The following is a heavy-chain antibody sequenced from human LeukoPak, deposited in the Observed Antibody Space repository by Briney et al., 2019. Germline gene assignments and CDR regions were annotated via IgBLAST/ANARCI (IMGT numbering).Heavy chain of an antibody. J-gene: IGHJ4*02. CDR3: ARSPRGVGVTALDY. D-gene: IGHD1-26*01. CDR2: IYYNGNS. Sequence: SETLSLTCTVSGDSISAYYWSWIRQPPGKGLEWIGYIYYNGNSIYNPSLKSRVSISTDTSKNQVFLQLRSLTAADTAMYYCARSPRGVGVTALDYWGQGTLVTVSS. CDR1: GDSISAYY. V-gene: IGHV4-59*01.